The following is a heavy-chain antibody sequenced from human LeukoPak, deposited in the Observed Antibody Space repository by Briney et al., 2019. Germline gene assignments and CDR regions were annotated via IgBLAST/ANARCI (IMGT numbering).Heavy chain of an antibody. CDR3: AREGDKGSDY. V-gene: IGHV1-46*01. Sequence: ASVKVSCKASGYTFTSYDINWVRQAPGQGLEWMGIIIPSGGSTMYAPKFQGRITMTRDMSTSTVYMELSSLRSDDTGVYFCAREGDKGSDYWGQGTLVTVSS. J-gene: IGHJ4*02. CDR2: IIPSGGST. CDR1: GYTFTSYD. D-gene: IGHD3-10*01.